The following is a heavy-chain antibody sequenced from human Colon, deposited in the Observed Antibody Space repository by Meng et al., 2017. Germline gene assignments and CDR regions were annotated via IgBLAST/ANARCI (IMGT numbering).Heavy chain of an antibody. CDR3: TTVHSSGWTTTDY. D-gene: IGHD6-19*01. Sequence: GGSLRLSCAASGFTVSNAWMSWVRQAPGKGLEWVGRIKSKTDGGTTDYAAPVKGRFTISRDDSKNTLYLQMNSLKTEDTAVYYCTTVHSSGWTTTDYWGQGTLVTVSS. CDR1: GFTVSNAW. J-gene: IGHJ4*02. V-gene: IGHV3-15*01. CDR2: IKSKTDGGTT.